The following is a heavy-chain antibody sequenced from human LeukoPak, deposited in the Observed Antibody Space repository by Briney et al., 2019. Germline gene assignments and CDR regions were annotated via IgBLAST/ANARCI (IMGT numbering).Heavy chain of an antibody. J-gene: IGHJ5*02. CDR1: GFTFSDYW. V-gene: IGHV3-74*01. CDR2: INSDGSST. D-gene: IGHD6-19*01. CDR3: ARGSDRVAVAGLNWFDP. Sequence: GRSPRLSCAASGFTFSDYWMHWVRQAPGKGLVWVSRINSDGSSTRYADSVKGRFTISRDNAKNTLYLQMNSLRAEDTAVYYCARGSDRVAVAGLNWFDPWGQGTLVTVSS.